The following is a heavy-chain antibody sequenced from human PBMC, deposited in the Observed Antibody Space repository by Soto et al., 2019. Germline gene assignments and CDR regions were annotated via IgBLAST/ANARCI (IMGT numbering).Heavy chain of an antibody. V-gene: IGHV1-3*02. Sequence: GASVKVPCKASGYTFTSYAMLWVRQAPGQRLEWMGWSNAGNGNTKYSQEFQGRVTITRDTSASTAYMELSSLRSEDMAVYYCARGDPESRYCSGGSCHPYYYYGMDVWGQGTTVTVSS. J-gene: IGHJ6*02. D-gene: IGHD2-15*01. CDR2: SNAGNGNT. CDR1: GYTFTSYA. CDR3: ARGDPESRYCSGGSCHPYYYYGMDV.